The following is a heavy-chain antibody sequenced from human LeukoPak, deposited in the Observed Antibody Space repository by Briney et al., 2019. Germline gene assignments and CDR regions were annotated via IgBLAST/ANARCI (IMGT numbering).Heavy chain of an antibody. CDR1: GFTFSGSA. J-gene: IGHJ1*01. D-gene: IGHD1-26*01. V-gene: IGHV3-73*01. Sequence: PGGSLRLSCAASGFTFSGSAMHWVRQASGKGLEWVGRIRGKANSYATAYAASVKGRFTISRDDSKNTAYLQMNSLKTEDTAVYYCTSHHFYNSGSQRQHWGQGTLVTVSS. CDR2: IRGKANSYAT. CDR3: TSHHFYNSGSQRQH.